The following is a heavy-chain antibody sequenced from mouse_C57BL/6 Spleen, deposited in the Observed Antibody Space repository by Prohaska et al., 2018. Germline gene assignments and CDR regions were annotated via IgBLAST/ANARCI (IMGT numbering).Heavy chain of an antibody. CDR3: ARSCFDY. J-gene: IGHJ2*01. V-gene: IGHV1-19*01. CDR1: GYTFTYYY. CDR2: INPDNGGT. Sequence: EVQPQQSGPARVKPWALVKMSCKASGYTFTYYYMNWVKQRHGKGLEWIGVINPDNGGTRYNQKFKGKATMTVDKSSSTAYMELNSLPSEDSAVYYCARSCFDYWGQRTPLLVAS.